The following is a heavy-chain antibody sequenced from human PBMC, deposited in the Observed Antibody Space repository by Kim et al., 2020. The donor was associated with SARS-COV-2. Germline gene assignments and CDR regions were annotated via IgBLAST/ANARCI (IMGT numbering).Heavy chain of an antibody. V-gene: IGHV3-33*06. CDR3: AKDQIHWDSSSWYTARLAGCYGMDV. D-gene: IGHD6-13*01. CDR1: GFTFSSYG. J-gene: IGHJ6*02. CDR2: IWYDGSNK. Sequence: GGSLRLSCAASGFTFSSYGMHWVRQAPGKGLEWVAVIWYDGSNKYYADSVKGRFTISRDNSKNTLYLQMNSLRAEDTAVYYCAKDQIHWDSSSWYTARLAGCYGMDVWGQGTTVTVSS.